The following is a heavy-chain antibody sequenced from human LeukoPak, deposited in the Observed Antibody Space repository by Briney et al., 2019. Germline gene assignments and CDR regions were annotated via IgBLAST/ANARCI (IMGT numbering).Heavy chain of an antibody. D-gene: IGHD3-10*01. Sequence: GGSLRLSCAASGFTFSTYSMYWVRQAPGKGLEWLSYISSSGDTIYYADSVKGRFTISRDNAKSSLYLQMNSLRDDDTAVYYCARDRAPQIYYGSGSYSYNWFDPWGQGTLVTVSS. CDR1: GFTFSTYS. CDR3: ARDRAPQIYYGSGSYSYNWFDP. V-gene: IGHV3-48*02. J-gene: IGHJ5*02. CDR2: ISSSGDTI.